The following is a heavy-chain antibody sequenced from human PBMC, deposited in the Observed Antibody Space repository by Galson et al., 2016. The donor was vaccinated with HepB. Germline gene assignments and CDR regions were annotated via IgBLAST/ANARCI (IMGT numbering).Heavy chain of an antibody. J-gene: IGHJ6*04. CDR3: ARDPGLRNGMGG. V-gene: IGHV3-53*05. CDR2: IYSGGDT. D-gene: IGHD4-17*01. Sequence: SLRLSCAASGFTVSSDYMSWVRQAPGKELEWVSVIYSGGDTYYAASVKSRYTISRDNSKNTLYLQLSSLRTEETAVYFYARDPGLRNGMGGWGKGTTVTVS. CDR1: GFTVSSDY.